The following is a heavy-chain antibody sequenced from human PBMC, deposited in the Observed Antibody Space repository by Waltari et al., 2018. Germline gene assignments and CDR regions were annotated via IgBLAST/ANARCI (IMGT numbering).Heavy chain of an antibody. CDR3: ARQASGDFADL. CDR2: VYYTGKS. V-gene: IGHV4-30-4*01. Sequence: QVQLHESGPGLVKPSETLSLTCSVSGGSITNPNHSWTWVRQPPGKGLEWIGYVYYTGKSYYKTSLRSRTTISVDTSNNLFSLNLTSLTAADTAVYYCARQASGDFADLWGQGTLVVVSS. D-gene: IGHD3-3*01. J-gene: IGHJ5*02. CDR1: GGSITNPNHS.